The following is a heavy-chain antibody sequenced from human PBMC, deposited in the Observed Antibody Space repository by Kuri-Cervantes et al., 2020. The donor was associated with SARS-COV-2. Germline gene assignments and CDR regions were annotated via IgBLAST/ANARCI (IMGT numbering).Heavy chain of an antibody. D-gene: IGHD2-15*01. Sequence: ASVKVSCKASGYTFTSYGISWVRQAPGQGLEWMGWISAYNGNTNYAQKIQGRVTMTRDTSISTAYMELSRLRSDDTAVYYCARDQDCSGGSCYMGWYFDLWGRGTLVTVSS. CDR1: GYTFTSYG. CDR3: ARDQDCSGGSCYMGWYFDL. J-gene: IGHJ2*01. V-gene: IGHV1-18*01. CDR2: ISAYNGNT.